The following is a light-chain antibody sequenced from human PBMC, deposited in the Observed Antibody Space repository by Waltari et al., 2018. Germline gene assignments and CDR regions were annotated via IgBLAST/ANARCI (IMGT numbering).Light chain of an antibody. CDR2: DAS. J-gene: IGKJ4*01. CDR3: QQRSNRPLT. Sequence: EIVLTQSPATLSLSPGERATLSCRASQSVGSYLAWYQQKPGQAPRLLIYDASNRATGSPARFSGSGSGTDFTLTISSLEPEDFAIYYCQQRSNRPLTFGGGTKVEIK. V-gene: IGKV3-11*01. CDR1: QSVGSY.